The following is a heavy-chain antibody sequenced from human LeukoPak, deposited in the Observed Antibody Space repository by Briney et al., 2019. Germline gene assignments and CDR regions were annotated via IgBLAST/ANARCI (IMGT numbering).Heavy chain of an antibody. CDR3: ARDRVTMIVVVGLSNAFDI. J-gene: IGHJ3*02. Sequence: ASVKVSCKASGYTLTSYGISWVRQAPGQELKGMGWISAYNGNTNYAQKFQGRVTMTTDTSTSTAYMELTSLRSDDTAVYYCARDRVTMIVVVGLSNAFDIWGQGTMVTVSS. V-gene: IGHV1-18*01. CDR2: ISAYNGNT. CDR1: GYTLTSYG. D-gene: IGHD3-22*01.